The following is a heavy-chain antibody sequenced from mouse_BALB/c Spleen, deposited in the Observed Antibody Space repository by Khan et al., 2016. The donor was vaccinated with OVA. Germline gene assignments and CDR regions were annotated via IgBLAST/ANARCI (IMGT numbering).Heavy chain of an antibody. CDR3: TRERIDY. CDR1: GYTFTSYW. Sequence: VQLQQSGAELAKPGASVKMSCKASGYTFTSYWMPWVKQRPGQGLEWIGYINPTSGYTDYNEKFKDTATLSADKSSSTAYMQLSSLTSEDSAVYYCTRERIDYWGQGTTLTVSS. CDR2: INPTSGYT. J-gene: IGHJ2*01. V-gene: IGHV1-7*01.